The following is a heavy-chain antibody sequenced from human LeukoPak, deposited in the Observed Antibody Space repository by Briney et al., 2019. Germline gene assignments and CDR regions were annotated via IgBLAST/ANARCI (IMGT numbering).Heavy chain of an antibody. Sequence: GGSLRLSCAASGFIFSSNWMYWVRQAPGKGLEGVSRINGVGRTTHYAESMKGRFTISRDNAKNTLYLQMNTLRAEDTAVYYCAKQRPYYDWGQGTLVTVSS. CDR3: AKQRPYYD. CDR2: INGVGRTT. CDR1: GFIFSSNW. J-gene: IGHJ4*02. D-gene: IGHD6-25*01. V-gene: IGHV3-74*01.